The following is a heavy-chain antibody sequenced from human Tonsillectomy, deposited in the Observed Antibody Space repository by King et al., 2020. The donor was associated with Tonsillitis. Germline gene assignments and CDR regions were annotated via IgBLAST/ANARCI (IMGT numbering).Heavy chain of an antibody. CDR2: INTHTGNP. CDR3: ARGEAVPWYSNERRADFDY. Sequence: HVQLVESGSELRKPGASVQVSCKASGYTFSTYTMNWVRQAPGQGLEWMGWINTHTGNPTYAQGFTGRFVFFLDTSVSTAYVQTTSLKAEDTAVYYCARGEAVPWYSNERRADFDYWGQGTLVTVSS. D-gene: IGHD6-13*01. V-gene: IGHV7-4-1*02. CDR1: GYTFSTYT. J-gene: IGHJ4*02.